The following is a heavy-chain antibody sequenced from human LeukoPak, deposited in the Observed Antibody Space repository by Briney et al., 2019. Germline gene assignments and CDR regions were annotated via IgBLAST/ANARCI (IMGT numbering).Heavy chain of an antibody. Sequence: AGGSLRLSCAASGFTFSSYAMSWVRQAPGKGLEWVSAISGSGGSTYYADSVKGRFTISRDNSKNTLYLQMNSLRAEDTAVYYCASGSGSGDYYYYGMDVWGQGTTVTVSS. CDR2: ISGSGGST. CDR3: ASGSGSGDYYYYGMDV. CDR1: GFTFSSYA. J-gene: IGHJ6*02. D-gene: IGHD3-10*01. V-gene: IGHV3-23*01.